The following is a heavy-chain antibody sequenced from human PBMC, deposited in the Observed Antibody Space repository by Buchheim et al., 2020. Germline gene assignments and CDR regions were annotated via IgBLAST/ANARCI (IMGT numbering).Heavy chain of an antibody. V-gene: IGHV3-30*04. J-gene: IGHJ4*02. CDR1: GFTFSSYA. CDR2: ISYDGSNK. Sequence: QVQLVESGGGVVQPGRSLRLSCAASGFTFSSYAMHWVRQAPGKGLEWVALISYDGSNKYYADSVKGRFTISRDNPKNTLYLQMNSLRTEDTAVYYCARGPYYYDSSGSRALDYWGQGTL. CDR3: ARGPYYYDSSGSRALDY. D-gene: IGHD3-22*01.